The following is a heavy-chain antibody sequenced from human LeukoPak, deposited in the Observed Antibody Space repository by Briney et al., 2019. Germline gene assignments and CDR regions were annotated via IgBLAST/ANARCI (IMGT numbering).Heavy chain of an antibody. CDR1: GFTFSTYG. CDR3: ARDGDYDFWSGPYYYMDV. V-gene: IGHV3-23*01. J-gene: IGHJ6*03. Sequence: PGGSLRLSCAASGFTFSTYGMSWVRQAPGKGLEWVSAITGSGGSTYYADSVKGRFTISRDNSKNTLNLQMNSLRAEDTAVYYCARDGDYDFWSGPYYYMDVWGKGTTVTVSS. CDR2: ITGSGGST. D-gene: IGHD3-3*01.